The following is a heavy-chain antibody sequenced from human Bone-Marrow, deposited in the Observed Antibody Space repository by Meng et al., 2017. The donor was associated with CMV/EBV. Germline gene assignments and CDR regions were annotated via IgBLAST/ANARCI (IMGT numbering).Heavy chain of an antibody. CDR1: VYTFTSYD. Sequence: ASVKVSCKDSVYTFTSYDINWVRQATGQGLEWMGCMNPNSGNTGYAQKFQGRVTMTRNTSISTAYMELSSLRSEDTAVYYCARGLTTMVRGVIITIYYYYGMDVWGQGTTVTVSS. CDR3: ARGLTTMVRGVIITIYYYYGMDV. CDR2: MNPNSGNT. J-gene: IGHJ6*02. V-gene: IGHV1-8*01. D-gene: IGHD3-10*01.